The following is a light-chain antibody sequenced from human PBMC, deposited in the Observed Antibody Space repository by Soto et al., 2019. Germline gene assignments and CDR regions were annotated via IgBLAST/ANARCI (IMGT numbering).Light chain of an antibody. J-gene: IGKJ1*01. Sequence: EIVLTQSPGTLSVSPGERATLSCRASQSVSSNLAWYQQKPGQAPRLLIYGAFKRATGIPDRFSGRGSGTDFTLTISGLEPEDFAVYYCQQYGDSPRTFGQGTKVDNK. V-gene: IGKV3-20*01. CDR2: GAF. CDR3: QQYGDSPRT. CDR1: QSVSSN.